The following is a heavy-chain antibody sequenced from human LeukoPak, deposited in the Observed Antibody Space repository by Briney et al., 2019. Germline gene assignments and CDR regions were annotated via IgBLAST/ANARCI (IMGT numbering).Heavy chain of an antibody. CDR2: FYTSGSP. CDR3: ARGGYGDYGDAFDI. Sequence: PSETLSLTCTVSGVSISSYYWSWIRQPAGKGLEWIGRFYTSGSPNYNPSLKSRVTMSVDKSKEQFSLKVTSVTAADTAVYYCARGGYGDYGDAFDIWGQGTMVTVSS. D-gene: IGHD4-17*01. V-gene: IGHV4-4*07. J-gene: IGHJ3*02. CDR1: GVSISSYY.